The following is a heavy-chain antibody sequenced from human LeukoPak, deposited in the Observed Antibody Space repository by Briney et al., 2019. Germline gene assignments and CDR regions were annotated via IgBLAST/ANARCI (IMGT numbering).Heavy chain of an antibody. J-gene: IGHJ4*02. V-gene: IGHV3-30*03. Sequence: GGSLRLSCAASGFTFNSYGMHWVRQAPGKGLEWVAVISYDGSNKHYADSVKGRFSISRDNSKNTLYLQMNSLRAVDTAVYYCARDLNMVRGVTRLGYWGQGTLVTVSS. CDR2: ISYDGSNK. CDR1: GFTFNSYG. D-gene: IGHD3-10*01. CDR3: ARDLNMVRGVTRLGY.